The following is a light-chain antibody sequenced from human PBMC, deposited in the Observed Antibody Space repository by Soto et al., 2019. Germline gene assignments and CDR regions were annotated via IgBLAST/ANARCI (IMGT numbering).Light chain of an antibody. Sequence: DIQLTHSPSTLSASIGDRVTITCRASQSIGSWLAWYQQRPGKAPNVLIYKASNLERGVPSRFSGSGSETEFTLTISSLQPEDFATYYFQQYSTFPWTFGQGTKVEL. CDR2: KAS. CDR1: QSIGSW. V-gene: IGKV1-5*03. J-gene: IGKJ1*01. CDR3: QQYSTFPWT.